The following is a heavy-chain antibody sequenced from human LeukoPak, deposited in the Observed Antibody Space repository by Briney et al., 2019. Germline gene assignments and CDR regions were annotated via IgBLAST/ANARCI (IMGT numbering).Heavy chain of an antibody. V-gene: IGHV3-30*18. CDR3: AKPPDEHFDH. CDR2: TSYDGSTK. Sequence: GGSLRLSCVVSGFAFSNYGMHWVRQAPGKGLEWVALTSYDGSTKYYADSVKGRFTISKDNSRNTVYLQMNSLKVEDTATYYCAKPPDEHFDHWGQGTLVTVSS. CDR1: GFAFSNYG. J-gene: IGHJ4*02.